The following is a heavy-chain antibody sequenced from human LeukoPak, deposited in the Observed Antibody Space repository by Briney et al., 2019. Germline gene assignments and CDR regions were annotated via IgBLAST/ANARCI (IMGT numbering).Heavy chain of an antibody. V-gene: IGHV1-2*04. CDR3: ASARGVRGVTSYFDY. D-gene: IGHD3-10*01. J-gene: IGHJ4*02. CDR2: INPHSGGT. CDR1: GYTFTGYY. Sequence: GASVKVSCKASGYTFTGYYMHWERQAPGQGHEWIGWINPHSGGTNYAQKVQGWVTMTRDTSISTAYMELSRLRSDDRAVYYCASARGVRGVTSYFDYWGQGNLVTVSS.